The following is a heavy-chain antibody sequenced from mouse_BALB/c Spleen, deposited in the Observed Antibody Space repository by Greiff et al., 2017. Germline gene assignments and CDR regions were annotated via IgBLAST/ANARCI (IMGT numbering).Heavy chain of an antibody. V-gene: IGHV2-4-1*01. CDR3: ARPLYYGNYDYAMDY. CDR1: GFSLTSYG. D-gene: IGHD2-1*01. Sequence: QVQLQQSGPGLVQPSQSLSITCTVSGFSLTSYGVHWVRQSPGKGLEWLGVIWSGGSTDYNSALKSRLSISKDNSKSQVFLKMNSLQTDDTAMYYCARPLYYGNYDYAMDYWGQGTSVTVSS. J-gene: IGHJ4*01. CDR2: IWSGGST.